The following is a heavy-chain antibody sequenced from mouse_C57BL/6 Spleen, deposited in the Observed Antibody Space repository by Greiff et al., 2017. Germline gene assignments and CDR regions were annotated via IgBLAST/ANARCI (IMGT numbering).Heavy chain of an antibody. CDR2: IWSGGST. V-gene: IGHV2-5*01. D-gene: IGHD2-2*01. Sequence: QVQLQQSGPGLVQPSQCLSITCTVSGFSFPSYGVHWVRQSPGKGLEWLGVIWSGGSTDYYAAFMSRLSITKDNSKSQVFFKMNSLQADDAAIYYCAKNDGYDYAMDYWGQGTSVTVAS. CDR3: AKNDGYDYAMDY. J-gene: IGHJ4*01. CDR1: GFSFPSYG.